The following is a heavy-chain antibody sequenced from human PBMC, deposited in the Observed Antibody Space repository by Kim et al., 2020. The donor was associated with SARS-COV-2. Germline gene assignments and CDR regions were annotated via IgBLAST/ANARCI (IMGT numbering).Heavy chain of an antibody. Sequence: GSNKYYADSVKGRFTISRDNSKNTLYLQMNSLRAEDTAVYYCARDWDMDVWGQGTTVTVSS. V-gene: IGHV3-30-3*01. J-gene: IGHJ6*02. CDR2: GSNK. D-gene: IGHD1-26*01. CDR3: ARDWDMDV.